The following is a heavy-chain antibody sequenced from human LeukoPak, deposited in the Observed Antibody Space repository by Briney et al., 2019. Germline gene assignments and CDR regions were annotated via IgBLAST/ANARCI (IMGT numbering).Heavy chain of an antibody. J-gene: IGHJ3*02. D-gene: IGHD3-22*01. CDR1: GFTFNTYG. V-gene: IGHV4-34*08. CDR3: AKSNGYGLIDI. CDR2: INHSGST. Sequence: GSLRLSCAASGFTFNTYGMSWIRQPPGKGLEWIGEINHSGSTNYNPSLKSRVTISLDTSRNQFSLKLNSVTAADTAVYYCAKSNGYGLIDIWGQGTMVTASS.